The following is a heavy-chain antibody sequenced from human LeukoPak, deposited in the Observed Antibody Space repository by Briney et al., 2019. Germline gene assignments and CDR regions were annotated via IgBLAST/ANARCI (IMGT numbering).Heavy chain of an antibody. J-gene: IGHJ4*02. V-gene: IGHV3-66*02. CDR3: ARDGPGSYGPF. Sequence: PGGSLRLSCAASGFTVSSNYMSWVRRAPGKGLEWVSVIYSGGSTYYADSVKGRFTISRDNSKNTLYLQMNSLRAGDTAVYYCARDGPGSYGPFWGQGTLVTVSS. CDR2: IYSGGST. CDR1: GFTVSSNY. D-gene: IGHD5-18*01.